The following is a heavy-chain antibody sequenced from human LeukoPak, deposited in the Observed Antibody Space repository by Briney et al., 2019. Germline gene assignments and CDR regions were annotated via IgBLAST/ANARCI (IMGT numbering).Heavy chain of an antibody. CDR2: ISYDGSNK. J-gene: IGHJ4*02. CDR1: GFTFSSYA. CDR3: AKKMGSSAYGPIDY. Sequence: GRSLRLSCAASGFTFSSYAMHWVRQAPGKGLEWVAVISYDGSNKYYADSVKGRFTISRDNSKNTLYLQLNSLRADDTAVYYCAKKMGSSAYGPIDYWGQGTLVTVSS. V-gene: IGHV3-30*04. D-gene: IGHD3-22*01.